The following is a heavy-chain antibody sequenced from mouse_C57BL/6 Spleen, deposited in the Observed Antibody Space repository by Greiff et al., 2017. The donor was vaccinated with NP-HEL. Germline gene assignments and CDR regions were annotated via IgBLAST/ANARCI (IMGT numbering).Heavy chain of an antibody. D-gene: IGHD1-1*01. CDR3: ARRTTVVASYYAMDY. Sequence: ESGPGLVQPSQSLSITCTVSGFSLTSYGVHWVRQSPGKGLEWLGVIWSGGSTDYNAAFISRLSISKDNSKSQVFFKMNSLQADDTAIYYCARRTTVVASYYAMDYWGQGTSVTVSS. CDR2: IWSGGST. J-gene: IGHJ4*01. CDR1: GFSLTSYG. V-gene: IGHV2-2*01.